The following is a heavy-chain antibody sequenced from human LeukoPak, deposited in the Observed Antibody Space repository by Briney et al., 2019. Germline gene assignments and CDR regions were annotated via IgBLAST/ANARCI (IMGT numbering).Heavy chain of an antibody. Sequence: ASVKVSCKASGYTFTSYAMHWVRQAPGQRLEWRGWINAGNGNTKYSQKFQGRVTITRDTSASTAYMELSSLRSEDTAVYYCARDYGDWQGYDAFDIWGQGTMVTVSS. CDR2: INAGNGNT. CDR1: GYTFTSYA. CDR3: ARDYGDWQGYDAFDI. V-gene: IGHV1-3*01. J-gene: IGHJ3*02. D-gene: IGHD4-17*01.